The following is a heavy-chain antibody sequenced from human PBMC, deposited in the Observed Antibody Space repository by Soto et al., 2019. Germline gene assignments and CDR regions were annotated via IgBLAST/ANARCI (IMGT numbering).Heavy chain of an antibody. CDR2: TYYSGST. CDR3: ARQKAAGSFTYYFDN. CDR1: GDSIINGGYY. J-gene: IGHJ4*02. V-gene: IGHV4-31*03. D-gene: IGHD6-13*01. Sequence: PSETLSLTCTVSGDSIINGGYYLSCIRQHPGKGLELIGYTYYSGSTHHNPSLKSRDTISLDMSKNQFSLKLSSVTAADTAVYYCARQKAAGSFTYYFDNWGQGTLVTVSS.